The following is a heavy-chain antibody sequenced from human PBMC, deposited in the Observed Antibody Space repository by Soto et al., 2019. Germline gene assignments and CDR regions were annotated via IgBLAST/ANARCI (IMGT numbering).Heavy chain of an antibody. Sequence: GGSLRLSCAASGFTFSSYAMHWVRQAPGKGLEWVAVISYDGSNKYYADSVKGRFTISRDNSKNTLYLQMNSLRAEDTAVYYCARFPRDSTKYYYYYGMDVWGQGTTVTVSS. D-gene: IGHD2-2*01. V-gene: IGHV3-30-3*01. CDR3: ARFPRDSTKYYYYYGMDV. CDR1: GFTFSSYA. J-gene: IGHJ6*02. CDR2: ISYDGSNK.